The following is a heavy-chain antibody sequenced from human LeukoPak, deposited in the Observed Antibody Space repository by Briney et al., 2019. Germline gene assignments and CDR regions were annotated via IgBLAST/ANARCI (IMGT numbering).Heavy chain of an antibody. CDR3: ARECIVVGTARYSVYYCYGGMDV. D-gene: IGHD2-21*02. CDR1: GFTFSSYA. Sequence: QPGRSLRLSCAASGFTFSSYAMHWVRQAPGKGLEWVAVISYDGSNKYYADSVKGRFNISRDNSKNTLYLQMNSLRAEDTAVYYCARECIVVGTARYSVYYCYGGMDVWGQGTTVTVSS. CDR2: ISYDGSNK. V-gene: IGHV3-30-3*01. J-gene: IGHJ6*02.